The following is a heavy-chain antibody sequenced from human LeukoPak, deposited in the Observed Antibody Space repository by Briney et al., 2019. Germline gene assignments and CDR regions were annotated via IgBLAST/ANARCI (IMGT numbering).Heavy chain of an antibody. J-gene: IGHJ4*02. CDR1: GGSISSGGYY. Sequence: SETLSLTCTVSGGSISSGGYYWSSIRQHPGKGLEWIGYIYYSGSTYYNPSLKSRDTISVDTSKNQFSLKLSSVTAADTAVYYCARAGYSDGYFDYWGQGTLVTVSS. CDR3: ARAGYSDGYFDY. CDR2: IYYSGST. V-gene: IGHV4-31*03. D-gene: IGHD5-24*01.